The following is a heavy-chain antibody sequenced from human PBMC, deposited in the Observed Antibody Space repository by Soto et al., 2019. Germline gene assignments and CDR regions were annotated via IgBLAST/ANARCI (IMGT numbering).Heavy chain of an antibody. D-gene: IGHD3-22*01. CDR3: ARDVIGQNWFDP. J-gene: IGHJ5*02. V-gene: IGHV3-30-3*01. CDR2: ISYDGSNK. Sequence: GGSLRLSCAASGFTFSSYAMHWVRQAPGKGLEWVAVISYDGSNKYYADSVKGRFTISRDNSKNTLYLQMNSLRAEDTAVYYCARDVIGQNWFDPWGQGT. CDR1: GFTFSSYA.